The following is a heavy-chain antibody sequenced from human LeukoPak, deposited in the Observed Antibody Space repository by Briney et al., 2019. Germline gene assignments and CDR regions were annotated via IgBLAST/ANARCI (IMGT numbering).Heavy chain of an antibody. CDR2: IYPGDSDT. D-gene: IGHD2-15*01. CDR3: ARRCSGGSCQGAFDI. V-gene: IGHV5-51*01. CDR1: GYSFTSYW. J-gene: IGHJ3*02. Sequence: GESLKISCKGSGYSFTSYWIGWVRQMPGKGLEWMGIIYPGDSDTRYSPSFQGQVTISADKSISTAYLQWSSLKASDTAMYYCARRCSGGSCQGAFDIWGQGTMVTVSS.